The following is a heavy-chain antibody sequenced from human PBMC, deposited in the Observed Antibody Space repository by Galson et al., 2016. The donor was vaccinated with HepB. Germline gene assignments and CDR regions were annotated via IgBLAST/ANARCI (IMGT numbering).Heavy chain of an antibody. CDR2: ISAYNGDT. J-gene: IGHJ6*04. Sequence: SVKVSCKASGYTFTSYGISWARQAPGQGLEWMGWISAYNGDTNYAQKLQGRVTMTTDTSTSTAYMELRSLRSDDTAMYYCARDRLLAVYANFTDNDVGVWGKGTTVTVSS. V-gene: IGHV1-18*01. D-gene: IGHD2-8*02. CDR3: ARDRLLAVYANFTDNDVGV. CDR1: GYTFTSYG.